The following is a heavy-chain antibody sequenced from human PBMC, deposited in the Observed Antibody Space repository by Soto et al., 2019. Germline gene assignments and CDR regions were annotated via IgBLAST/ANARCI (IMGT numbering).Heavy chain of an antibody. D-gene: IGHD5-12*01. CDR3: GRGRRDIVATNRKPYCYYGREG. CDR1: GGSFSGYY. CDR2: INHSGST. V-gene: IGHV4-34*01. J-gene: IGHJ6*02. Sequence: SETLSHTCAVYGGSFSGYYWSWIRQPPGKGLEWIGEINHSGSTNYNPSLKSRATISVDTSKNQFSLKLSSVTAADTAVYYCGRGRRDIVATNRKPYCYYGREGWSQETRIRLSS.